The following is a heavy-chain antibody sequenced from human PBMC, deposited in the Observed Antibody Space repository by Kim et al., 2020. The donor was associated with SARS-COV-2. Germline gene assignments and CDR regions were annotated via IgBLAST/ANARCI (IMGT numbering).Heavy chain of an antibody. J-gene: IGHJ4*02. D-gene: IGHD6-13*01. V-gene: IGHV5-51*01. CDR2: IYPGDSDT. Sequence: GESLKISCKGSGYSFTSYWIGWVRQMPGKGLEWMGIIYPGDSDTRYSPSFQGQVTISADKSISTAYLQWSSLKASDTAMYYCASSFRRSSSWYQPFDYWGQGTLVTVSS. CDR3: ASSFRRSSSWYQPFDY. CDR1: GYSFTSYW.